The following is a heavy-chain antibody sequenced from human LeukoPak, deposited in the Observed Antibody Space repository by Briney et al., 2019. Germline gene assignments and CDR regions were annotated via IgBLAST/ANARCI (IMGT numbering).Heavy chain of an antibody. CDR2: INPNSGGT. Sequence: ASVKVSCKASGYTFTGYYMHWVRQAPGQGLEWMGWINPNSGGTNYAQKFQGRVTMTRDTSISTAYMELSRLRSDDTAVYYCARDSGSYWSWFDPWGQGTLVTVSS. D-gene: IGHD1-26*01. CDR3: ARDSGSYWSWFDP. CDR1: GYTFTGYY. J-gene: IGHJ5*02. V-gene: IGHV1-2*02.